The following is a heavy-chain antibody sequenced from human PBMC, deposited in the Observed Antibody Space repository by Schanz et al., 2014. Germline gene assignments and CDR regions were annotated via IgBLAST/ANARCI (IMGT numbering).Heavy chain of an antibody. CDR2: ITGGSTTYT. CDR3: ARDRRWYFDR. Sequence: EVQLVESGGGLVKPGGSLRLSCAASGFTFNNFGMNWVRQAPGKGLEWVSCITGGSTTYTYYADSVRGRFTISRDNAKNSVYLQMHSLRAEDTAVYYCARDRRWYFDRWGRGTLVTVSS. J-gene: IGHJ2*01. V-gene: IGHV3-21*04. CDR1: GFTFNNFG.